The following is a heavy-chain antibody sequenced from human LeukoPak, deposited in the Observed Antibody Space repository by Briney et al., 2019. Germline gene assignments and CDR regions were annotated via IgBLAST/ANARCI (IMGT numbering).Heavy chain of an antibody. CDR3: ARARGYSYDEFDY. D-gene: IGHD5-18*01. CDR1: GGSFSGYY. J-gene: IGHJ4*02. CDR2: INHSGST. Sequence: PSETLSLTCAVYGGSFSGYYWSWIRQPPGKGLEWIGEINHSGSTNYNPSLKSRVTISVDTSKNQFSLKLSSVTAADTAVYYCARARGYSYDEFDYWGQGTLVTVSS. V-gene: IGHV4-34*01.